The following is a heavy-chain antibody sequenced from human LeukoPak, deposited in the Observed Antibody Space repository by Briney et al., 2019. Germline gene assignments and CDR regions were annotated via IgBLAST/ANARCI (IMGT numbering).Heavy chain of an antibody. CDR3: ATISDLLYYFDS. Sequence: GGSLRLSCSASGFTFSSHAMHWVRQAPGKGLEYVSAISSNGGSTYYADSVKGRFTISRDNSKNTLYLQMSSLRAEDTAMYYCATISDLLYYFDSWGQGTLVTVSS. CDR2: ISSNGGST. V-gene: IGHV3-64D*06. J-gene: IGHJ4*02. CDR1: GFTFSSHA.